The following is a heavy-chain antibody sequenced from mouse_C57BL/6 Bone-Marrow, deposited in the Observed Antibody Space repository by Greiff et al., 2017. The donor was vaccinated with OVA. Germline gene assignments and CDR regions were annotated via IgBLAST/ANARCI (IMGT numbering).Heavy chain of an antibody. CDR2: IYPRSGNT. D-gene: IGHD1-1*01. CDR1: GYTFTSYG. V-gene: IGHV1-81*01. J-gene: IGHJ2*01. CDR3: ARGEADYYGSSYLFDY. Sequence: QVQLQQSGAELARPGASVKLSCKASGYTFTSYGISWVKQRTGQGLEWIGEIYPRSGNTYYNEKFKGKATLTADKSSSTAYMELRSLTSEDSAVYFCARGEADYYGSSYLFDYWGQGTTLTVSS.